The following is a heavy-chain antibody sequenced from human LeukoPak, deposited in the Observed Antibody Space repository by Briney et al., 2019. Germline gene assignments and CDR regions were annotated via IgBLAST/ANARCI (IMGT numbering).Heavy chain of an antibody. V-gene: IGHV4-34*01. Sequence: SESLSLTCAVYGGSFSGYYWSWIRQPPGKGLEWIGEINHSGSTNYNPSLKSRVTISVDTSKNQFSLKLSSVTAADTAVYYCARLSYYYDKPGYFQHWGQGTLVTVSS. CDR3: ARLSYYYDKPGYFQH. CDR2: INHSGST. CDR1: GGSFSGYY. D-gene: IGHD3-22*01. J-gene: IGHJ1*01.